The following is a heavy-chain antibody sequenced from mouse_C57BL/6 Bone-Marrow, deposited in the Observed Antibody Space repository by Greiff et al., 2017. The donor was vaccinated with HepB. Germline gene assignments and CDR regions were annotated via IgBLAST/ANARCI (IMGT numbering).Heavy chain of an antibody. CDR2: ISDGGSYT. V-gene: IGHV5-4*01. D-gene: IGHD4-1*02. CDR3: ARVPNWDFDY. CDR1: GFTFSSYA. J-gene: IGHJ2*01. Sequence: EVHLVESGGGLVKPGGSLKLSCAASGFTFSSYAMSWVRQTPEKRLEWVATISDGGSYTYYPDNVKGRFTISRDNAKNNLYLQMSHLKSEDTAMYYCARVPNWDFDYWGQGTTLTVSS.